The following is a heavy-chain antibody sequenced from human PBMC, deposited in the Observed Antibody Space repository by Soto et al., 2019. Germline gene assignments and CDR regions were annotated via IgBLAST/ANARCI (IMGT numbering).Heavy chain of an antibody. V-gene: IGHV4-39*01. Sequence: PSETLSLTCTVSGGSISSSSYYWGWIRQPPGKGLEWIGSIYYSGSTYYNPSLKSRVTISVDTSKNQFSLKLSSVTAADTAVYYCARHAGRLGPFDYWGQGTPVTVSS. J-gene: IGHJ4*02. CDR1: GGSISSSSYY. CDR3: ARHAGRLGPFDY. D-gene: IGHD3-16*01. CDR2: IYYSGST.